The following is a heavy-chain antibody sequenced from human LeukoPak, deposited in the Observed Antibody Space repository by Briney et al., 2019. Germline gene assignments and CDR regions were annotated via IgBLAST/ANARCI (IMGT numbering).Heavy chain of an antibody. CDR1: GYTFTSYD. CDR2: MNPNSGNT. V-gene: IGHV1-8*01. J-gene: IGHJ4*02. Sequence: ASVKVSCKASGYTFTSYDINWVRQATGQGLEWMGWMNPNSGNTGYAQKFQGRVTMTRNTSISTAYMELSSLRSEDTAVYYCARTVCGGDCYYFDYWGQGTLVTVSS. CDR3: ARTVCGGDCYYFDY. D-gene: IGHD2-21*02.